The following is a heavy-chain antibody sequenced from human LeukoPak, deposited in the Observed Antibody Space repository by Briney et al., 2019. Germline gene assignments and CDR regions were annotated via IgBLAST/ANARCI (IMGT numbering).Heavy chain of an antibody. D-gene: IGHD3-10*01. CDR1: GGTFSSYA. CDR2: IIPIFGTA. J-gene: IGHJ3*02. Sequence: ASVKVSCKASGGTFSSYAISWVRQAPGQGLEWMGRIIPIFGTANYAQKFRGRVTITTDESTSTAYMELSSLRSEDTAVYYCAPAPITMVRGVITSDAFDIWGQGTMVTVSS. V-gene: IGHV1-69*05. CDR3: APAPITMVRGVITSDAFDI.